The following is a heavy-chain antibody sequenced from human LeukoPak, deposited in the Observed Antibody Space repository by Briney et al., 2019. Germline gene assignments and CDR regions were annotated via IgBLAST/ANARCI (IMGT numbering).Heavy chain of an antibody. CDR3: ARGDGGNSGQFDY. J-gene: IGHJ4*02. CDR2: IWYDGSKK. Sequence: GGSLRLSCAASGFTFRSYGMHWVRQAPGKGLEWVAVIWYDGSKKYYADSVKGRFTIPRDNSKNTLNLQMNSLRAEDTAVYYCARGDGGNSGQFDYWGQGTLVTVSS. CDR1: GFTFRSYG. D-gene: IGHD4-23*01. V-gene: IGHV3-33*01.